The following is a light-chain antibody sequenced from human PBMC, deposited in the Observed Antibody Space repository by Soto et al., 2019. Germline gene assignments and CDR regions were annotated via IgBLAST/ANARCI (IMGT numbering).Light chain of an antibody. CDR1: QSVSRK. CDR2: DTS. Sequence: EILMTQSPATVSVSPGERATLSCRASQSVSRKLAWYQHKPGQAPRLLIYDTSTRAADIPARFSGSGSGTDFTLTISSLQSEDFAVYYCQQYGSSPLTFGGGTKVEIK. J-gene: IGKJ4*01. V-gene: IGKV3-15*01. CDR3: QQYGSSPLT.